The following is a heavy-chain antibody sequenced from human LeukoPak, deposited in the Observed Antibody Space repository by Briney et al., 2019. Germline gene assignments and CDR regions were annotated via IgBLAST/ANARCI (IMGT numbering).Heavy chain of an antibody. D-gene: IGHD3-22*01. V-gene: IGHV1-18*01. Sequence: ASVKVSCKASGGTFSSYAISWVRQAPGQGLEWMGWISAYNGNTNYAQKLQGRVTMTTDTSTSTAYMELRSLRSDDTAVYYCARADSSGFYPYWFDPWGQGTLVTVSS. CDR2: ISAYNGNT. J-gene: IGHJ5*02. CDR1: GGTFSSYA. CDR3: ARADSSGFYPYWFDP.